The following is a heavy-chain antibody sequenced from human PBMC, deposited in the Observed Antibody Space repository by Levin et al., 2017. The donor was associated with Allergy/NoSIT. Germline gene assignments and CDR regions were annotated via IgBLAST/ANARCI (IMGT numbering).Heavy chain of an antibody. CDR1: GFTFSSYS. J-gene: IGHJ4*02. D-gene: IGHD6-13*01. Sequence: GGSLRLSCAASGFTFSSYSMNWVRQAPGKGLEWVSSISSSSSYIYYADSVKGRFTISRDNAKNSLYLQMNSLRAEDTAVYYCALAGQQLVTFDYWGQGTLVTVSS. CDR3: ALAGQQLVTFDY. V-gene: IGHV3-21*01. CDR2: ISSSSSYI.